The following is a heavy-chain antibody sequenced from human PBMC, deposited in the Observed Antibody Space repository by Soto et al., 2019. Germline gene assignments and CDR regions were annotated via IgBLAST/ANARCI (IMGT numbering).Heavy chain of an antibody. CDR2: ISGSGGST. CDR3: AKPPRRGVVVDATSGWFNP. D-gene: IGHD2-15*01. J-gene: IGHJ5*02. V-gene: IGHV3-23*01. Sequence: VGSLRLSCAASGFTFSSYAMSWVRQAPGKGLEWVSAISGSGGSTYYADSVKGRFTISRDNSKNTLYLQMNSLRAEDTAVYYCAKPPRRGVVVDATSGWFNPWGQGTLVTVAS. CDR1: GFTFSSYA.